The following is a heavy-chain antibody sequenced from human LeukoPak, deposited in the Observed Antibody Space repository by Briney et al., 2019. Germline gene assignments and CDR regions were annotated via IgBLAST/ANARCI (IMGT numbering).Heavy chain of an antibody. D-gene: IGHD2-2*01. CDR2: IYYSGST. CDR1: GGSISSSSYY. Sequence: PSETLSLTCTVSGGSISSSSYYWGWIRQPPEKGLEWIGSIYYSGSTYYNPSLKSRVTISVDTSKNQFSLKLSSVTAADTAVYYCARGPDEYLLPAAAFDIWGQGTMVTVSS. CDR3: ARGPDEYLLPAAAFDI. J-gene: IGHJ3*02. V-gene: IGHV4-39*01.